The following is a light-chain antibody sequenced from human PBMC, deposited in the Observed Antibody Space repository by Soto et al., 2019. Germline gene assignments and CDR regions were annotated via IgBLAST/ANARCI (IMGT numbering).Light chain of an antibody. CDR2: EVN. J-gene: IGLJ3*02. CDR3: NSYTGRSTGV. Sequence: QSVLTQNASVSGSPGQSITISCTGTSSDVGGYDYVSWYQQHPGKAPKLIIYEVNNRPSGVSNRFSGSKSGNTASLTISGLQAEDEADHYCNSYTGRSTGVFGGGTKLTVL. CDR1: SSDVGGYDY. V-gene: IGLV2-14*01.